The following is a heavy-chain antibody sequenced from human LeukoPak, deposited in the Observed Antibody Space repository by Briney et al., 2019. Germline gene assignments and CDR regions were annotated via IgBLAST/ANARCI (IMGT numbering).Heavy chain of an antibody. CDR3: ARVRGYYFDY. CDR1: EFTFSTYW. Sequence: GGSLRLSCTGSEFTFSTYWMSWVRQAPGKGLEGVANIKQDGSEKYYVDSVKGRFTISRDNAKNSLYLRMNSLRAEDTAVYYCARVRGYYFDYWGQGTLVTVSS. J-gene: IGHJ4*02. CDR2: IKQDGSEK. V-gene: IGHV3-7*01.